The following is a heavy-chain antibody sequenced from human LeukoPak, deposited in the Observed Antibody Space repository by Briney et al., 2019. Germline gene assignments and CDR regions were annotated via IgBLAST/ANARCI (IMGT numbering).Heavy chain of an antibody. J-gene: IGHJ3*02. CDR3: AGVFGVAVAVHDAFDI. Sequence: ASVKVSCKASGYTFTSYGISWVRQAPGQGLVWMGWISAYNGNTNYAQKLQGRVTMTTDTSTSTAYMELRSLRSDDTAVYYCAGVFGVAVAVHDAFDIWGQGTMVTVSS. CDR2: ISAYNGNT. D-gene: IGHD6-19*01. CDR1: GYTFTSYG. V-gene: IGHV1-18*01.